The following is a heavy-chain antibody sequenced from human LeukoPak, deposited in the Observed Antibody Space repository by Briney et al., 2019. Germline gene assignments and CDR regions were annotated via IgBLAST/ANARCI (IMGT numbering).Heavy chain of an antibody. J-gene: IGHJ4*02. D-gene: IGHD3-9*01. CDR1: GFTFSSYT. CDR3: ASRPLSTQLRYFEN. CDR2: ISGDGGTT. Sequence: GGSLRLSCATSGFTFSSYTMSWVRQAPGKGLEWVSIISGDGGTTFYADFVKGRFTISRDNSKNTLYLQMNSLRVDDTAVYYCASRPLSTQLRYFENWGQGTLVTVSS. V-gene: IGHV3-23*01.